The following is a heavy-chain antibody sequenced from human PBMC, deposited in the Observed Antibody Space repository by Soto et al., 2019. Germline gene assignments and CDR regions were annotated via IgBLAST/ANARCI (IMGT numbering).Heavy chain of an antibody. CDR2: ILPMYDPA. D-gene: IGHD3-10*01. Sequence: QVPLVQSGAEVQKPGSSVTVSCKASGGTFSSYAIHWVRQARGQGIEWMGGILPMYDPAKYEQGFQGRVTITSDESTTPLYMELTCLASHDTAVNYCSRVTSMVRGVIDTGFDPWGHGTLVTVSS. V-gene: IGHV1-69*01. J-gene: IGHJ5*02. CDR3: SRVTSMVRGVIDTGFDP. CDR1: GGTFSSYA.